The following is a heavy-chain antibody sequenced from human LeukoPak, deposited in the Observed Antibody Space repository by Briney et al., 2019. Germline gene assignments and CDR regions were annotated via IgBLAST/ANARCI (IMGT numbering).Heavy chain of an antibody. J-gene: IGHJ4*02. V-gene: IGHV4-34*01. CDR1: GGSFSGYY. CDR3: ARGREGPFDY. Sequence: SETLSLTCAVYGGSFSGYYWSWIRQPPGKGLEWIGEINHSGSTNYNPSLKSRVTIPVDTSKNQFSLKLSSVTAADTAVYYCARGREGPFDYWGQGTLVTVSS. CDR2: INHSGST.